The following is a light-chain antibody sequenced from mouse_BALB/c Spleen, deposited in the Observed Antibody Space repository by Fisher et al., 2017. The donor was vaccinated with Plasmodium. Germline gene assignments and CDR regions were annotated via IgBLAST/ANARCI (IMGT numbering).Light chain of an antibody. CDR2: YTS. CDR1: QSINNN. CDR3: QQSNSWPLT. V-gene: IGKV5-43*01. Sequence: DIVLTQTTVTLSVTPGDSVSLSCRASQSINNNLHWYQQKSHESPRLLINYTSQSISGIPSRFSGSGSGTYFTLSINSVETEDFGMYFCQQSNSWPLTFGAGTKLEL. J-gene: IGKJ5*01.